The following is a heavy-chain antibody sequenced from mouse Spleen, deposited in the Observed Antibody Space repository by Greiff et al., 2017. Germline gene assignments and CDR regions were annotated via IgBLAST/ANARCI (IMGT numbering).Heavy chain of an antibody. CDR2: IDPSDSYT. J-gene: IGHJ1*01. D-gene: IGHD1-1*01. CDR3: ARLLTGLYWYFDV. CDR1: GYTFTSYW. V-gene: IGHV1-69*02. Sequence: QVQLQQPGAELVKPGASVKLSCKASGYTFTSYWMHWVKQRPGQGLEWIGEIDPSDSYTNYNQKFKGKATLTVDKSSSTAYMQLSSLTSEDSAVYYCARLLTGLYWYFDVWGAGTTVTVSS.